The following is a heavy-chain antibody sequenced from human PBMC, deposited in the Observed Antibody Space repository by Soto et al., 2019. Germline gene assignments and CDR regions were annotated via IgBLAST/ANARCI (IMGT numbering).Heavy chain of an antibody. CDR1: GYSFTSYW. D-gene: IGHD2-2*02. CDR3: ARHCSSTSCYSDYYYGMDV. Sequence: PXDSLNNSCKGSGYSFTSYWIGLVRQMPGKGLEWMGIIYPGDSDTRYSPSFQGQVTISADKSISTAYLQWSSLKASDTAMYYCARHCSSTSCYSDYYYGMDVWGQGTTVTVSS. V-gene: IGHV5-51*01. J-gene: IGHJ6*02. CDR2: IYPGDSDT.